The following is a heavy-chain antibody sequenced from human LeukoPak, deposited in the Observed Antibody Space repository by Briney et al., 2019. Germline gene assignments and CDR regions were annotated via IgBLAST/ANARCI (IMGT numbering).Heavy chain of an antibody. CDR3: ARAARYDSSGYPTH. Sequence: ASVKVSCKASGYTFTGYYMHWVRQAPGQGLEWMGWINPNSGGTNYAQKFQGRVTMTRDTSISTAYMELSRLRSDDTAVYYCARAARYDSSGYPTHWGQGTLVTVSS. J-gene: IGHJ4*02. D-gene: IGHD3-22*01. V-gene: IGHV1-2*02. CDR1: GYTFTGYY. CDR2: INPNSGGT.